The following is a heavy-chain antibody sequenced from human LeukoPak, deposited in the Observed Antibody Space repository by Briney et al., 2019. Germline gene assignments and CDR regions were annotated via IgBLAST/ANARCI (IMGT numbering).Heavy chain of an antibody. CDR3: ARDHNYYDSSGYYLL. V-gene: IGHV1-2*02. CDR1: GYTFTGYY. D-gene: IGHD3-22*01. J-gene: IGHJ4*02. CDR2: INPNSGGT. Sequence: GASVKVSCKASGYTFTGYYMHWVGQAPGQGLEWMGWINPNSGGTNYAQKFQGRVTMTRGTSISTAYMELSRLRSDDTAVYYCARDHNYYDSSGYYLLWGQGTLVTVSS.